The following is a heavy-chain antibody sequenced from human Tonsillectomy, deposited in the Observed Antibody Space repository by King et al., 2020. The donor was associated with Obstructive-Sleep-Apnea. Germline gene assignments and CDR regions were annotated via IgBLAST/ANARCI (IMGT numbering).Heavy chain of an antibody. CDR1: GFTFSSYG. J-gene: IGHJ4*02. D-gene: IGHD4-11*01. Sequence: VQLVESGGGVVQPGRSLRLSCAASGFTFSSYGRHWVRQAPGKGLEWVAVIWYDGSNKDYADSVKGRFTISRDNSKNTLYLQMNSLRAEDTAVYYCARHERLFDYWGQGTLVTVSS. CDR2: IWYDGSNK. CDR3: ARHERLFDY. V-gene: IGHV3-33*01.